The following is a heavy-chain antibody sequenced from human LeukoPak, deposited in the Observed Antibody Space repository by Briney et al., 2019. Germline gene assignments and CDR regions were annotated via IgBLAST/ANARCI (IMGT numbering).Heavy chain of an antibody. J-gene: IGHJ4*02. CDR1: GFTFGSPW. Sequence: GGSLRLSCAASGFTFGSPWMHWVRQAPGKGLVWVSRINSDGSATAYADSVRGRFTISRDNAENSLYLQINCLRVEDTAFYYCAKDNRRHYTSGPNPDSLHWGQGALVTVSS. CDR3: AKDNRRHYTSGPNPDSLH. CDR2: INSDGSAT. V-gene: IGHV3-74*01. D-gene: IGHD6-19*01.